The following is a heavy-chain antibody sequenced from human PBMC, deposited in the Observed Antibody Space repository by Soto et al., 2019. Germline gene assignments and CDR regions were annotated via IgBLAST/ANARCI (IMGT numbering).Heavy chain of an antibody. V-gene: IGHV3-23*01. CDR2: ISGSGGST. CDR3: ATSKYDSSDYLDY. CDR1: GFTFSSYA. D-gene: IGHD3-22*01. J-gene: IGHJ4*02. Sequence: GGSLRLSCAASGFTFSSYAMSWVRQAPGKGLEWVSDISGSGGSTYYADSVKGRFTISRDNAKNSLYLQMNSLRDEDTAVYYCATSKYDSSDYLDYWGQGNLVPVS.